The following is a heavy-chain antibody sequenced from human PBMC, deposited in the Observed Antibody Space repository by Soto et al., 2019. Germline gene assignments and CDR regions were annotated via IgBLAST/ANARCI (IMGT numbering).Heavy chain of an antibody. D-gene: IGHD3-9*01. V-gene: IGHV3-48*01. CDR3: ARAKYYDILTGYYIDYYYYYMDV. Sequence: PGGSLRLSCAASGFPFSSYSMNWVRQAPGKGLEWVSYISSSSSTIYYADSVKGRFTISRDNAKNSLYLQMNSLRAEDTAVYYCARAKYYDILTGYYIDYYYYYMDVWGKGTTVTVSS. CDR1: GFPFSSYS. J-gene: IGHJ6*03. CDR2: ISSSSSTI.